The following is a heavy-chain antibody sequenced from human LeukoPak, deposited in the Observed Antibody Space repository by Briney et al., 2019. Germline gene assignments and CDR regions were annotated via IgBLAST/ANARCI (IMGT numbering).Heavy chain of an antibody. CDR3: AKGGVIGYCSSTSCQAQAY. D-gene: IGHD2-2*01. Sequence: GGSLRLSCAASGFTFSSYAMSWVRQAPGKGLEWVSAISGSGGSTYYADPVKGRFTISRDNSKNTLYLQMNSLRAEDTAVYYCAKGGVIGYCSSTSCQAQAYWGQGTLVTVSS. CDR1: GFTFSSYA. CDR2: ISGSGGST. J-gene: IGHJ4*02. V-gene: IGHV3-23*01.